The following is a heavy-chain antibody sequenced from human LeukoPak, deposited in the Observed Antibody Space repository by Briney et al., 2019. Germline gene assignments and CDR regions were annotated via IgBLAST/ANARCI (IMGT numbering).Heavy chain of an antibody. CDR2: MSSSASTI. CDR1: GFTLRSYE. V-gene: IGHV3-48*03. Sequence: GGSLRLACAAAGFTLRSYEMKWVRQAPGRGQEWVSYMSSSASTIYYADSVKGRFTISRDNAKNSLYLQMTRLRAEDTAVNYCARDHGTWYSGSYEDYWGQGTLVTVSS. CDR3: ARDHGTWYSGSYEDY. D-gene: IGHD1-26*01. J-gene: IGHJ4*02.